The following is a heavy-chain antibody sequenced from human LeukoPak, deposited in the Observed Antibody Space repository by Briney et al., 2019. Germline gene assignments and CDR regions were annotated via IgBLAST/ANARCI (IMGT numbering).Heavy chain of an antibody. J-gene: IGHJ4*02. CDR2: ISYDGSNK. CDR1: GFTFSSYG. V-gene: IGHV3-30*18. D-gene: IGHD2-2*01. CDR3: AKEGDEGIVVVPAAIYVDY. Sequence: GRSLRLSCAASGFTFSSYGMHWVRQAPGKGLEWVAVISYDGSNKYYADSVKGRFTISRDNSKNTLYLQMNSLRAEDTAVYYCAKEGDEGIVVVPAAIYVDYWGQGTLVTVSS.